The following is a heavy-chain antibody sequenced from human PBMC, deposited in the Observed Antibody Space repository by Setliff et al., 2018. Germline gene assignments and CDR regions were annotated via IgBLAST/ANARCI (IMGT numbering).Heavy chain of an antibody. Sequence: TSETLSLTCGASGGSFSDYYWGWIRQTPGKGLEWIGEINHSGSTKCNPSLKSRVTLSVDKSTNQFSLKLNSVTAADTAVYYCVRTDYSDGRYSMDVWDKGTTVTVSS. D-gene: IGHD6-19*01. CDR1: GGSFSDYY. CDR3: VRTDYSDGRYSMDV. J-gene: IGHJ6*03. V-gene: IGHV4-34*01. CDR2: INHSGST.